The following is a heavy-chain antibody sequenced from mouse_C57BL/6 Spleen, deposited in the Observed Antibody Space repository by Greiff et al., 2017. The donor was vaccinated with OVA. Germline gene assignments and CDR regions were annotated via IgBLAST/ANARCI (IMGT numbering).Heavy chain of an antibody. V-gene: IGHV1-18*01. CDR2: INPNNGGT. D-gene: IGHD3-2*02. CDR3: ARRRIKTAQATWAMDY. CDR1: GYTFTDYT. J-gene: IGHJ4*01. Sequence: EVKLVESGPELVKPGASVKIPCKASGYTFTDYTMDWVKQSHGKSLEWIGAINPNNGGTIYNQKFKGKATLTVDKSSSTAYMDLRSLTSEDTAVYYCARRRIKTAQATWAMDYWGQGTTVTVSS.